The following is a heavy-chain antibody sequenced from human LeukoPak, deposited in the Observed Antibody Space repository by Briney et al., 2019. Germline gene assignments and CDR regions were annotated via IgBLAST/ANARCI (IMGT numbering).Heavy chain of an antibody. CDR3: AGSIAAAGPLDY. V-gene: IGHV3-30-3*01. D-gene: IGHD6-13*01. J-gene: IGHJ4*02. Sequence: PGGSLRLSCAASGFTFSSYAMHWVRQAPGKGLEWVAVISYDGSSKYYADSVKGRFTISRDNSKNTLYLQMNSLRAEDTAVYYCAGSIAAAGPLDYWGQGTLVTVSS. CDR2: ISYDGSSK. CDR1: GFTFSSYA.